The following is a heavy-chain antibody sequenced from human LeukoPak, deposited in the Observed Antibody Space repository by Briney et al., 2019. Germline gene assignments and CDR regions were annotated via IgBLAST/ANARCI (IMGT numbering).Heavy chain of an antibody. CDR2: ISYDGSNK. J-gene: IGHJ4*02. Sequence: PGGSLRLSCAASGFTFSSYGMHWVRQAPGKGLEWVAVISYDGSNKYYADSVKGRFTISRDNSKNTLYLQMNSLRAEDTAVYYCAKDPGTGVFDYWGQGTLVTVSS. D-gene: IGHD7-27*01. CDR1: GFTFSSYG. V-gene: IGHV3-30*18. CDR3: AKDPGTGVFDY.